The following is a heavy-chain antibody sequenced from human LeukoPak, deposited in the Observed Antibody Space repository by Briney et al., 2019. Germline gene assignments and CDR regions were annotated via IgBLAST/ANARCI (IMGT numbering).Heavy chain of an antibody. CDR1: GFTFSIYW. J-gene: IGHJ6*02. CDR2: IKEDGSVK. Sequence: GGSLRLSCAAFGFTFSIYWMTWVRQAPGKGLEWVANIKEDGSVKYYVDSVKGRFTISRDNAKKSLYPQMNNLRGEDTAVYFCARRWKLSLDVWGQGTTVTVSS. D-gene: IGHD5-24*01. CDR3: ARRWKLSLDV. V-gene: IGHV3-7*01.